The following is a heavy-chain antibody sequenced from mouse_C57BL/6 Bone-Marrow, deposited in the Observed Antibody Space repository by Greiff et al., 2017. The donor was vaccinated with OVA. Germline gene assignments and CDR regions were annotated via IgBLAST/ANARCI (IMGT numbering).Heavy chain of an antibody. V-gene: IGHV1-80*01. CDR3: ARRYYGNPYYYAMDY. D-gene: IGHD2-1*01. Sequence: QVQLKQSGAELVKPGASVKISCKASGYAFSSYWMNWVKQRPGKGLEWIGQIYPGDGDTNYNGKFKGKATLTADKSSSTAYMQLSSLTSEDSAVYCCARRYYGNPYYYAMDYWGQGTSVTVSS. CDR2: IYPGDGDT. CDR1: GYAFSSYW. J-gene: IGHJ4*01.